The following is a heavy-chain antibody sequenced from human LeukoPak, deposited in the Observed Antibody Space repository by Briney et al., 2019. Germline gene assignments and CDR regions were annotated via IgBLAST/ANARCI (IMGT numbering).Heavy chain of an antibody. J-gene: IGHJ6*02. V-gene: IGHV3-7*01. Sequence: GGSLRLSCAASGFTFSSYWMSWVRQAPGKGLEWVANIKQDGSEKYYVDSVKGRFTISRDNAKNSLYLQMNSLRAEDTAVYYCARDAPSGWYGRGFFYYYGMDVWGQGTTVTVSS. D-gene: IGHD6-19*01. CDR3: ARDAPSGWYGRGFFYYYGMDV. CDR1: GFTFSSYW. CDR2: IKQDGSEK.